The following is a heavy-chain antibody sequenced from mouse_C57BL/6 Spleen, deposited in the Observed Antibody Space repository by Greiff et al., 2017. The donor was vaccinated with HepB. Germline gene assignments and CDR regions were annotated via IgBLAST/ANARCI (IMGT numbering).Heavy chain of an antibody. J-gene: IGHJ2*01. CDR1: GFTFSDYG. Sequence: DVKLQESGGGLVKPGGSLKLSCAASGFTFSDYGMHWVRQAPEKGLEWVAYISSGSSTIYYADTVKGRFTISRDNAKNTLFLQMTSRRSEDTAMYYCARDGDYDGGFDYWGQGTTLTVSS. CDR2: ISSGSSTI. CDR3: ARDGDYDGGFDY. D-gene: IGHD2-4*01. V-gene: IGHV5-17*01.